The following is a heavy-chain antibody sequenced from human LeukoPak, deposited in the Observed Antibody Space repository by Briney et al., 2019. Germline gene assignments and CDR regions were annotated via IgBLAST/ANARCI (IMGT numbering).Heavy chain of an antibody. Sequence: GGSLRLSCAGSVFTSGCYWMSWVRQAPGKGLERVANIKQDGSETYYLDSVKGRFTISRDNAKNSLYLQMNSLRADDTAVYYWARGWIGITEHYWGQGTLVTVSS. CDR1: VFTSGCYW. V-gene: IGHV3-7*01. D-gene: IGHD2-2*03. J-gene: IGHJ4*02. CDR3: ARGWIGITEHY. CDR2: IKQDGSET.